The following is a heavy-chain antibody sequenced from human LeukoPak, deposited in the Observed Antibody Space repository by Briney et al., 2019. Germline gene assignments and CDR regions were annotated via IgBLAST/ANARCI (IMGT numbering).Heavy chain of an antibody. CDR2: ISGSSSTI. V-gene: IGHV3-48*02. D-gene: IGHD2-21*02. CDR1: GFTFSSYS. Sequence: GGSQRLSCAASGFTFSSYSMNWVRQAPGKGLEWVSYISGSSSTIYYTESVKGRFTISRDNARNSLYLQMNSLRDEDTAVYYCARDQRAYCGGDCYGGMDYWGQGTLVTVSS. CDR3: ARDQRAYCGGDCYGGMDY. J-gene: IGHJ4*02.